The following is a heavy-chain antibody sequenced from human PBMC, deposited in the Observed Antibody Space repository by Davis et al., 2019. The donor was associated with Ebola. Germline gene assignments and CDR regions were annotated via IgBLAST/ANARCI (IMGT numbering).Heavy chain of an antibody. J-gene: IGHJ6*02. Sequence: GSLRLSCAVYGGSFSGDYWSWIRQPPGKGLEWIGEINHSGSTNYNPSLKSRVTISVDTSNNQFSLKLSSVIAADTAVYYCARARIRKYCSSTSCYLLYYYGMDVWGQGTTVTVSS. CDR3: ARARIRKYCSSTSCYLLYYYGMDV. CDR1: GGSFSGDY. V-gene: IGHV4-34*01. CDR2: INHSGST. D-gene: IGHD2-2*01.